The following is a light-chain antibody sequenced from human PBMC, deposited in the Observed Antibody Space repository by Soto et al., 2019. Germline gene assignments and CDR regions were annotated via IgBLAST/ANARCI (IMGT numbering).Light chain of an antibody. J-gene: IGLJ2*01. CDR2: EVS. Sequence: QSALTQPASVSGSPGQSITISCTGTSSDVGSYNLVSWYQQHPGKAPKLMIYEVSKRPSGVSNRFSGSKSGNTASLTISGLQAEDEADYYGCSYAGSSTRGVVFGGGTKLTVL. V-gene: IGLV2-23*02. CDR1: SSDVGSYNL. CDR3: CSYAGSSTRGVV.